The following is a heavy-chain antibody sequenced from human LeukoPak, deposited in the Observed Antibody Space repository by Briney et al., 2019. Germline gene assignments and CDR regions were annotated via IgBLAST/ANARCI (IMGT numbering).Heavy chain of an antibody. CDR2: INAGNGNT. CDR1: GYTFSSYA. CDR3: ARDMSSGWSFDY. V-gene: IGHV1-3*01. Sequence: ASVKVSCKASGYTFSSYAMHRVRQAPGQKLEWMGWINAGNGNTKYSQKFQGRVTITRDTSASTAYMELSSLRSEDTAVYYCARDMSSGWSFDYWGQGALVTVSS. J-gene: IGHJ4*02. D-gene: IGHD6-19*01.